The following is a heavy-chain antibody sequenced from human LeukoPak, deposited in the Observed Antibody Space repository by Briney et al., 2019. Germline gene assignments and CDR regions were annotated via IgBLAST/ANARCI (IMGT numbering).Heavy chain of an antibody. Sequence: SVKVSCKASGGTFSSYAISWVRQAPGQGLEWMGGIIPIFGTANYAQKFQGRVTITADESTSTAYMELSSLRSEDTAVYYCARDRGDDYGEYVPYYFDYWGQGTLVTVSS. CDR3: ARDRGDDYGEYVPYYFDY. J-gene: IGHJ4*02. D-gene: IGHD4-17*01. CDR1: GGTFSSYA. V-gene: IGHV1-69*13. CDR2: IIPIFGTA.